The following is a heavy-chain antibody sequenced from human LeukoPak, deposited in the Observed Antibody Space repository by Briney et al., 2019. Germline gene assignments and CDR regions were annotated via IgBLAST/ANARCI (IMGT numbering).Heavy chain of an antibody. CDR3: ARDRAVAGTPDAFDY. CDR1: GGSISSGSYY. CDR2: IYTSGST. V-gene: IGHV4-61*02. Sequence: PSETLSLTCTVSGGSISSGSYYWSWIRQPAGKGLEWIGRIYTSGSTNYNPSRKSRVPIPVDTSKNQFSLKLSSVAAADTAVYYCARDRAVAGTPDAFDYWGQGTMVTVSS. J-gene: IGHJ3*01. D-gene: IGHD6-19*01.